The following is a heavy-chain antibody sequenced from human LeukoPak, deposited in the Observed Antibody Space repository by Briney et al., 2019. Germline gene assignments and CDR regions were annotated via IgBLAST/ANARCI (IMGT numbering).Heavy chain of an antibody. V-gene: IGHV4-39*01. J-gene: IGHJ4*02. CDR1: GVSISSSSYY. CDR3: ARRIGGSAEIDY. CDR2: IKYGGST. Sequence: SETLSLTCTVSGVSISSSSYYWNWIRQPPGKGLEWIGNIKYGGSTYHNPSLKSRVTISVDTSKNQFSLKLSSVTAADTAVFYCARRIGGSAEIDYWGQGTLVTVSS. D-gene: IGHD1-26*01.